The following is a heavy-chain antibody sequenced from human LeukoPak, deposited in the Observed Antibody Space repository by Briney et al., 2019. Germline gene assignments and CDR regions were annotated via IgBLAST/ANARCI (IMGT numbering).Heavy chain of an antibody. CDR2: IFHDGSNK. D-gene: IGHD5-18*01. CDR3: ATLSGDSHGYDY. Sequence: GGSLRLSCAASGFTFSSYAMHWVRQAPGKGLEWVAVIFHDGSNKQYADSVKGRFTISRDNSKNTLYLQINSLRAEDTAVYYCATLSGDSHGYDYWGLGTLVTVSS. V-gene: IGHV3-30*03. CDR1: GFTFSSYA. J-gene: IGHJ4*02.